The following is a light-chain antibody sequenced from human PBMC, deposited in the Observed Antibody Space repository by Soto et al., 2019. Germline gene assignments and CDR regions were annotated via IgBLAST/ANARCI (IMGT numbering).Light chain of an antibody. J-gene: IGKJ3*01. CDR1: QSVSSSY. V-gene: IGKV3-20*01. CDR2: GAS. CDR3: QQYGSSPLFT. Sequence: EIVLTQSPGTLSLSPGERATLSCRASQSVSSSYLAWYQQKPGQAPRLLIYGASSRATGIPDRFSGSGSGTDFTLTIXRLEPXDFAVYYCQQYGSSPLFTFGPGTKVDIK.